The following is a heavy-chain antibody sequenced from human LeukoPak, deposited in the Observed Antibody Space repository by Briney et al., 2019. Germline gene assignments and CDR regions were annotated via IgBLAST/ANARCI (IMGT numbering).Heavy chain of an antibody. Sequence: PGGSLTLSCAASGFTFNSYAMSWLRQAPGKGLGWVSAISGSGGSTYYAGSVKGRFTISRDNSKNTLYLQMNSLRAEDTAVYYCAKNIHYGQSESAFDIWGQGTMVTVSS. CDR1: GFTFNSYA. J-gene: IGHJ3*02. CDR2: ISGSGGST. V-gene: IGHV3-23*01. D-gene: IGHD2/OR15-2a*01. CDR3: AKNIHYGQSESAFDI.